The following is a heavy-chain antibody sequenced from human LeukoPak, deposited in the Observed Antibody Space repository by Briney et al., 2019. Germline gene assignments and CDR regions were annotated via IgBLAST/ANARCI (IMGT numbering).Heavy chain of an antibody. Sequence: ASVKVSCKASGYSFTGYYMHWVRQAPGQGLEGMGRTNPNRGGTNYARKFQGRVTMTRDTSISTDYMELSGLRSDDTAVYYCASGGGSFGDVWGQGTMVTVSS. CDR2: TNPNRGGT. D-gene: IGHD2-15*01. CDR3: ASGGGSFGDV. J-gene: IGHJ3*01. CDR1: GYSFTGYY. V-gene: IGHV1-2*06.